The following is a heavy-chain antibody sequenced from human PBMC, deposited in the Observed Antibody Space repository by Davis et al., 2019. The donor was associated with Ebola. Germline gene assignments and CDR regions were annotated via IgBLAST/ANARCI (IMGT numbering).Heavy chain of an antibody. CDR1: GVSIRSNNW. Sequence: PSETLSLTCAVSGVSIRSNNWWSWVRQTPGKGLEWIGEIYHTGGINYNPSLKSRVTISLDTSNNQFSLELTSVTAADTAVYYCAGYDTKGYYYMTGYWGQGLLVAVSS. D-gene: IGHD3-22*01. J-gene: IGHJ4*02. CDR2: IYHTGGI. V-gene: IGHV4-4*02. CDR3: AGYDTKGYYYMTGY.